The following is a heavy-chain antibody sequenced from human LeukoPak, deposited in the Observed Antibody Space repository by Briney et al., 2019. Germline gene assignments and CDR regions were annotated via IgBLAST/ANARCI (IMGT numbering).Heavy chain of an antibody. J-gene: IGHJ4*02. CDR3: ARTISYFDY. Sequence: GGSLRLSCIVSGFTFRNYWMHWVRQAPGKGLEWVSRIDSDGSSTTYADSVKGRFTISRDNAKNTVFLQMGSLTVEDTAVYYCARTISYFDYWGRGTLVTVSS. D-gene: IGHD5-24*01. CDR1: GFTFRNYW. V-gene: IGHV3-74*01. CDR2: IDSDGSST.